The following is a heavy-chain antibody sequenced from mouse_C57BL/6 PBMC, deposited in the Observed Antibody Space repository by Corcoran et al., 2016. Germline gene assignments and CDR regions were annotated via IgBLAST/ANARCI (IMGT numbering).Heavy chain of an antibody. J-gene: IGHJ1*03. CDR1: GYSITSGYS. D-gene: IGHD4-1*01. CDR3: AELGRYWYFDV. V-gene: IGHV3-6*01. Sequence: DVQLPESGPDLVKHSQTLSLNCSVTGYSITSGYSWNWIRQFPGNKLEWMGYISYDGSNNYNPSLKNRISITRDTSKNQFFLKLNSVTTEDTATYYCAELGRYWYFDVWGTGTTVTVSS. CDR2: ISYDGSN.